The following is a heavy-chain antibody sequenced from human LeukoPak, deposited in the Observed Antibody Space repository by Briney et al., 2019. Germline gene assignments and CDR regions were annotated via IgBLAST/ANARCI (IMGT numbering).Heavy chain of an antibody. J-gene: IGHJ6*03. CDR1: GYTFTGYY. D-gene: IGHD6-13*01. CDR2: INPNSGGT. V-gene: IGHV1-2*04. CDR3: ARDIAPYYYYMDV. Sequence: ASVKVSCKASGYTFTGYYMHWVRQAPGQGLEWMGWINPNSGGTNYAQKFQGWVTMTRDTSISTAYMELSRLRSDDTAVYYCARDIAPYYYYMDVWGKGITVTVSS.